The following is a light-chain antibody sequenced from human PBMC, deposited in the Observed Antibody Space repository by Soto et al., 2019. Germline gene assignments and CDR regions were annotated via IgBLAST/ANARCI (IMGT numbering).Light chain of an antibody. V-gene: IGKV3-20*01. Sequence: DIVLTQSPGTLSSSPGERATLSCRASQSISSSYLAWYQQRPGQAPRLLIYGASSRATGIPDRFSGSGSGKDFTLPISRLEPEDFAVYYCQQYGLSPWTFGQGTKVEI. CDR3: QQYGLSPWT. CDR2: GAS. J-gene: IGKJ1*01. CDR1: QSISSSY.